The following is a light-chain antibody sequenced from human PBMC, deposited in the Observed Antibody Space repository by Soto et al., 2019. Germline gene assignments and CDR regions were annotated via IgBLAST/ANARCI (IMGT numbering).Light chain of an antibody. J-gene: IGKJ2*01. CDR3: PQWVT. CDR1: QSVSSN. V-gene: IGKV3-15*01. CDR2: GAS. Sequence: EIVMTQSPATLSVSPGERATLSCRASQSVSSNLAWYQQKPGQAPRLLIYGASTRATGIPARFSGSGSGTEFTLTISSLQSEDFAVYYCPQWVTFGQGTKLEIK.